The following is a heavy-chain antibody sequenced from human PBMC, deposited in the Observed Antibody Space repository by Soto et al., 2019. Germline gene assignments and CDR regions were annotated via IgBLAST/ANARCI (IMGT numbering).Heavy chain of an antibody. CDR1: GGSVNSGGYS. Sequence: QVQLQESGSRLVRPAQTLSLTCSVSGGSVNSGGYSWSWIRKAPGKGLELIGFISPSGSTAYNPSLKSRVTISVDRSNTQISLELSSVTAASTAVYYCARGVLACGPGPLVTVSS. CDR3: ARGVLA. D-gene: IGHD2-8*01. V-gene: IGHV4-30-2*01. J-gene: IGHJ5*02. CDR2: ISPSGST.